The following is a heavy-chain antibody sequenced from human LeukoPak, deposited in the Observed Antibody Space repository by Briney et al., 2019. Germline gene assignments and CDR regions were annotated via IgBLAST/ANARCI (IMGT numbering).Heavy chain of an antibody. Sequence: GGSLRLSCAASGFTFSSYAMSWVRQAPGKGLEWVSGISGSGDSTYYADSVKGRFTISRDNSKNTLYLQMNSLRAEDTAVYYCAKDRASVTSFYFDYWGQGTLVTVSS. CDR3: AKDRASVTSFYFDY. CDR1: GFTFSSYA. V-gene: IGHV3-23*01. CDR2: ISGSGDST. J-gene: IGHJ4*02. D-gene: IGHD4-17*01.